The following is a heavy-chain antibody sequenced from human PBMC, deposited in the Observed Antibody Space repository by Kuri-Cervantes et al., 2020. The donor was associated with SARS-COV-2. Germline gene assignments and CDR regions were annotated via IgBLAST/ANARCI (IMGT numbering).Heavy chain of an antibody. CDR2: INPNSGGT. Sequence: ASVKVSCKASGYTFTGYYMHWVRQAPGQGLEWMGWINPNSGGTNYAQKFQGWVTITRDTSISTVYMELSRLRSDDTAVYYCARSTSFRRLVVISQGGAFDIWGQGTMVTVSS. V-gene: IGHV1-2*04. D-gene: IGHD3-22*01. J-gene: IGHJ3*02. CDR3: ARSTSFRRLVVISQGGAFDI. CDR1: GYTFTGYY.